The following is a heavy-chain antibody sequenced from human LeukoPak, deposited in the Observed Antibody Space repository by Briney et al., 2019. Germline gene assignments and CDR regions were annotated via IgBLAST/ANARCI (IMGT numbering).Heavy chain of an antibody. D-gene: IGHD4-17*01. CDR2: IYSGGNT. CDR1: GFTVGSIY. CDR3: AAYGQDAFDI. J-gene: IGHJ3*02. Sequence: GGSLRLSCAASGFTVGSIYMNWVRQAPGKGLEWVSVIYSGGNTYYADSVEGRFTISRDNSKNTVYLQMNSLRAEDTAVYYCAAYGQDAFDIWGQGTMVTVSS. V-gene: IGHV3-53*01.